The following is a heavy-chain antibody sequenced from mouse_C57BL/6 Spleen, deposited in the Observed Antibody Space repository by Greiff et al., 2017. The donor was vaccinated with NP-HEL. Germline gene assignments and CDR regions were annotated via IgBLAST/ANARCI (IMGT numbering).Heavy chain of an antibody. J-gene: IGHJ4*01. D-gene: IGHD2-4*01. CDR3: ANDYLYAMDY. Sequence: QVTLKVSGAELVRPGASVKLSCKASGYTFTDYYINWVKQRPGQGLEWIARIYPGSGNTYYNEKFKGKATLTAEKSSSTAYMQLSSLTSEDSAVYFCANDYLYAMDYWGQGTSVTVSS. CDR1: GYTFTDYY. CDR2: IYPGSGNT. V-gene: IGHV1-76*01.